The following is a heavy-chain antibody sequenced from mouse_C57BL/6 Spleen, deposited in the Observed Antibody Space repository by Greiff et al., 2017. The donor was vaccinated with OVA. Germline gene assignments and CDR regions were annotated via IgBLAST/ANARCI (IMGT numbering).Heavy chain of an antibody. CDR3: ARWIYYGNYGYFDV. V-gene: IGHV1-69*01. CDR2: IDPSDSYT. Sequence: QVQLQQPGAELVMPGASVKLSCKASGYTFTSYWMHWVKQRPGQGLEWIGEIDPSDSYTNYNQKFKGKSTLTVDKSSSTAYMQLRSLTSEDSAVYYCARWIYYGNYGYFDVWGTGTTVTVSS. D-gene: IGHD2-1*01. CDR1: GYTFTSYW. J-gene: IGHJ1*03.